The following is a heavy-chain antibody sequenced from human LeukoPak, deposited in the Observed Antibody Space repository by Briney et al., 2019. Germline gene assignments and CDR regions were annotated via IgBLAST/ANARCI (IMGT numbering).Heavy chain of an antibody. V-gene: IGHV1-69-2*01. CDR1: GYTFTDYY. Sequence: ASVKISCKVSGYTFTDYYMHWVQQAPGKGLEWMGLVDPEDGETIYAEKFQGRVTITADTSTDTAYMELSSLRAEDTAVYYCASLGYSSSWPSFDYWGQGTLVTVSS. J-gene: IGHJ4*02. D-gene: IGHD6-13*01. CDR3: ASLGYSSSWPSFDY. CDR2: VDPEDGET.